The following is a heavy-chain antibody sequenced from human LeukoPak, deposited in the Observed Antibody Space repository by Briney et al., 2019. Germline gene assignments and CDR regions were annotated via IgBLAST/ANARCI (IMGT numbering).Heavy chain of an antibody. V-gene: IGHV3-9*01. J-gene: IGHJ4*02. Sequence: PGRSLRLSCAASGFTFDDYAMHWVRQAPGKGLEWVSGISWNSGSIGYADSVKGRFTISRDNAKNSLYLQMNSLRAEDTALYYCAKAPFYRAAAGPEGYWGQGTLVTVSS. CDR2: ISWNSGSI. CDR3: AKAPFYRAAAGPEGY. D-gene: IGHD6-13*01. CDR1: GFTFDDYA.